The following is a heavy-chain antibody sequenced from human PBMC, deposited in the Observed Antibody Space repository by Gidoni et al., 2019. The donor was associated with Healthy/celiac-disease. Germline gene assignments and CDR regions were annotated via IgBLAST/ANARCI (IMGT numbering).Heavy chain of an antibody. Sequence: QAPGQGLEWMGGIIPIFGTANYAQKFQGRVTITADESTSTAYMELSSLRSEDTAVYYCARGGGITGMFDPWGQGTLVTVSS. CDR3: ARGGGITGMFDP. J-gene: IGHJ5*02. D-gene: IGHD1-20*01. V-gene: IGHV1-69*01. CDR2: IIPIFGTA.